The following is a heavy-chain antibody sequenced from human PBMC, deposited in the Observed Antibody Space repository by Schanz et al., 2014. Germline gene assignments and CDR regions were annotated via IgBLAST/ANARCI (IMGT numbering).Heavy chain of an antibody. V-gene: IGHV1-8*01. J-gene: IGHJ3*02. CDR1: GYTFTTYY. CDR3: ARGPSTGAFDI. Sequence: QVQLVQSGAEVKKPGVSVKVSCKASGYTFTTYYIHWVRQAPGQGLEWMGWMNSKTGNTGYAQKFQGRVTMTADKSTSTVYMELSSLRSEDTAVYFCARGPSTGAFDIWGQGTMVTVSS. CDR2: MNSKTGNT.